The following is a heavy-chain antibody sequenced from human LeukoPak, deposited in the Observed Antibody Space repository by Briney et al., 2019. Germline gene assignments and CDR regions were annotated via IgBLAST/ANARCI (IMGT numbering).Heavy chain of an antibody. CDR3: ARKEDEPRSFDY. J-gene: IGHJ4*02. V-gene: IGHV1-46*01. CDR1: GYTFTSYY. CDR2: INPSGGST. Sequence: GASVKVSCKASGYTFTSYYMHWVRQAPGQGLEWMGIINPSGGSTSYAQRFQGRVTMTRDMSTSTVYMELSSLRSEDTAVYYCARKEDEPRSFDYWGQGTLVTVSS. D-gene: IGHD1-14*01.